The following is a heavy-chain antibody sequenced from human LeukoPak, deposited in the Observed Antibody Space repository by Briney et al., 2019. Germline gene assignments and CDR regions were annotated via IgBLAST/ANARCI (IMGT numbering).Heavy chain of an antibody. Sequence: GGSLRLSCAASGFSFSTFGMHWARRAPGKGLEWVAVIWNDGSKKFYAESVKGRFTISRDNSQNTLYLQMNRLRAEDTAVYYCGRDSLGGDYWGQGTLVPVSS. V-gene: IGHV3-33*08. CDR2: IWNDGSKK. CDR1: GFSFSTFG. CDR3: GRDSLGGDY. D-gene: IGHD3-16*01. J-gene: IGHJ4*02.